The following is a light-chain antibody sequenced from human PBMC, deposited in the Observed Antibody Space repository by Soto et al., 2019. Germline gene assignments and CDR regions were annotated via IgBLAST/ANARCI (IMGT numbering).Light chain of an antibody. Sequence: DIQMTQSPSSLSASVGDRVTITCRASQNISSYLNWYQQSPGKAPKLLIYAASSLQSGVPSRFSGSGSGTAFTLTISSLQPEDFATYYCQQSSNIPYTFGQGTKLEIK. CDR2: AAS. CDR1: QNISSY. CDR3: QQSSNIPYT. V-gene: IGKV1-39*01. J-gene: IGKJ2*01.